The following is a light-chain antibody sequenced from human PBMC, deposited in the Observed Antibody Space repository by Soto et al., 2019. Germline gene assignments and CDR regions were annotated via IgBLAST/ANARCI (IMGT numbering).Light chain of an antibody. V-gene: IGKV3-11*01. CDR1: QSVSSY. CDR2: DAS. J-gene: IGKJ1*01. CDR3: QQRSNWPRT. Sequence: EIVLTQSPATLSLSPGEKATLSSRPSQSVSSYLAWYQQKPGQAPRLLIYDASNRATGIPARFSGSGSGTDFTLTISSLEPEDFAVYYCQQRSNWPRTFGQGTKVDIK.